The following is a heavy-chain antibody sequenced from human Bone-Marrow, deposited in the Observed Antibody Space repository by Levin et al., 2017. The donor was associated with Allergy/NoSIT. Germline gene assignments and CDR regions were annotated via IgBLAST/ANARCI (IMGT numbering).Heavy chain of an antibody. CDR1: GFIFSNYA. J-gene: IGHJ6*02. D-gene: IGHD5-12*01. CDR3: AKYMDTGYGSYYFYGMDV. CDR2: IRSSGDST. Sequence: GESLKISCAASGFIFSNYAINWVRQAPGKGLEWVSVIRSSGDSTHYADSVKGRFTISRDNSKNTLYLQMNSLTAGDTAVYYCAKYMDTGYGSYYFYGMDVWGPGTTVTVSS. V-gene: IGHV3-23*01.